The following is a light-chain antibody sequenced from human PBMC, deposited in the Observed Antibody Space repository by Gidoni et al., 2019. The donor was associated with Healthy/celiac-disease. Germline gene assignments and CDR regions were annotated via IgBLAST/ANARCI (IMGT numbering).Light chain of an antibody. CDR3: CSYAGSSTFV. CDR1: SSDVGGYNY. J-gene: IGLJ2*01. V-gene: IGLV2-11*01. CDR2: DVS. Sequence: QSALPQPRSVSGPPGQSVTISCTGTSSDVGGYNYVSWYQQHPGKAPKLMIYDVSKRPSGVPDRFSGSKSGNTASLTISGLQAEDEADYYCCSYAGSSTFVFGGGTKLTVL.